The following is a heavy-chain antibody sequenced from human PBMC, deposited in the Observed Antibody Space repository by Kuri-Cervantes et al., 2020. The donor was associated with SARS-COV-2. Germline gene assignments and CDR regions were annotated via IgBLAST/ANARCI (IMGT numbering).Heavy chain of an antibody. Sequence: GGSLRLSCAASGFTFSSYSMNWVRQAPGKGLEWVSSISSSSGYIYYADSVKGRFTISRDNAKNSLYLQMNSLRAEDTAVYYCARVRGVGYWGQGTLVTVSS. D-gene: IGHD3-10*01. CDR1: GFTFSSYS. J-gene: IGHJ4*02. V-gene: IGHV3-21*01. CDR2: ISSSSGYI. CDR3: ARVRGVGY.